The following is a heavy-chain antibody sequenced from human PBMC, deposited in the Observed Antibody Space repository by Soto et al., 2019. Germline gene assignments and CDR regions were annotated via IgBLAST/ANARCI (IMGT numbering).Heavy chain of an antibody. Sequence: WGSLRLSCAASGFTFSSYAMSWVRQAPGKGLEWVSAISGSGGSTYYADSVKGRFTISRDNSKNTLYLQMNSLRAEDTAVYYLAKDYVPTIFDIWGQGTMVTVSS. CDR3: AKDYVPTIFDI. D-gene: IGHD3-16*01. CDR2: ISGSGGST. J-gene: IGHJ3*02. V-gene: IGHV3-23*01. CDR1: GFTFSSYA.